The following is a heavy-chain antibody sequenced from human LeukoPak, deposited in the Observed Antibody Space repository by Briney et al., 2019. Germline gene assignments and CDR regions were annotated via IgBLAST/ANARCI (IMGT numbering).Heavy chain of an antibody. J-gene: IGHJ4*02. CDR2: IYDSGSA. CDR1: GGSISFYY. V-gene: IGHV4-59*01. CDR3: AREYSYGYFFDY. Sequence: SETLSLTCTVSGGSISFYYWSWIRQSPGKGLEWIGYIYDSGSANYNPSLKKRVTISIDTSKNQFSLRLSSVTAADTALYHCAREYSYGYFFDYWGQGTLVTVSS. D-gene: IGHD5-18*01.